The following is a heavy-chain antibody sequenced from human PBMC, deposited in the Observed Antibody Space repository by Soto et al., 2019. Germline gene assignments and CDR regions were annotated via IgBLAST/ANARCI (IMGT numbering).Heavy chain of an antibody. V-gene: IGHV4-31*03. CDR3: ARDHRYDFWSGSQRDYYYGMDV. D-gene: IGHD3-3*01. Sequence: LSLTCTVSGGSLSSGGYYWSWIRQHPGKGLEWIGYIYYSGSTYYNPSLKSRVTISVDTSKNQFSLKLSSVTAADTAVYYCARDHRYDFWSGSQRDYYYGMDVWGQGTTVTVSS. CDR1: GGSLSSGGYY. CDR2: IYYSGST. J-gene: IGHJ6*02.